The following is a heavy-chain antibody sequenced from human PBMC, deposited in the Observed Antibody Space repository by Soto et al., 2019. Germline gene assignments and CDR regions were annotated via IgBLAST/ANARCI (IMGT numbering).Heavy chain of an antibody. Sequence: ASVKVSCKASGYTFTGYYMHWVRQAPGQGLEWMGWIKPNSGGTNYAQKIQGWVTMTRDTSISTAYMELSRLRSDDSAVYYCASAVYDILTGSLPNYYYYGMDVWGQGTTVTVSS. CDR2: IKPNSGGT. D-gene: IGHD3-9*01. CDR1: GYTFTGYY. J-gene: IGHJ6*02. V-gene: IGHV1-2*04. CDR3: ASAVYDILTGSLPNYYYYGMDV.